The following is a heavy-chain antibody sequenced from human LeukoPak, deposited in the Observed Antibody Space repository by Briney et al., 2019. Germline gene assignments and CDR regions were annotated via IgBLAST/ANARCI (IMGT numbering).Heavy chain of an antibody. CDR1: GGTFSSYA. CDR3: ARDYFARAVAGYFDY. CDR2: IIPIFGTA. D-gene: IGHD6-19*01. V-gene: IGHV1-69*13. J-gene: IGHJ4*02. Sequence: SVKVSCKASGGTFSSYAISWVRQAPGQGLEWMGGIIPIFGTANYAQKFQGRVTITADESTSTAYMELSSLRSEDTAVYYCARDYFARAVAGYFDYWGQGTLVTVSS.